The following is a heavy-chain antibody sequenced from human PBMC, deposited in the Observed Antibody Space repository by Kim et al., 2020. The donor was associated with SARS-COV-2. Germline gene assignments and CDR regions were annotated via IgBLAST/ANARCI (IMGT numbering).Heavy chain of an antibody. J-gene: IGHJ5*02. CDR2: IYYSGST. CDR3: ARHSLRFLEWASWFDP. D-gene: IGHD3-3*01. V-gene: IGHV4-39*01. Sequence: SETLSLTCTVSGGSISSSSYYWGWIRQPPGKGLEWIGSIYYSGSTYYNPSLKSRVTISVDTSKNQFSLKLSSVTAADTAVYYCARHSLRFLEWASWFDPWGQGTLFTVSS. CDR1: GGSISSSSYY.